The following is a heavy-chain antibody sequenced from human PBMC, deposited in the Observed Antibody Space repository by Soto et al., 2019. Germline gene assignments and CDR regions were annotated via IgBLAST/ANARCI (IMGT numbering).Heavy chain of an antibody. CDR2: MNPNSGNT. CDR3: ARGQEVGWNARRLSLHDLDV. D-gene: IGHD1-1*01. CDR1: RYTFISYD. Sequence: ASVKVSCRASRYTFISYDINWVRQATGQGLEWMGWMNPNSGNTGYAQKFQGRITMTRNTSINTAYMELSSLRSEDTAVYYCARGQEVGWNARRLSLHDLDVWGQGTTVTVSS. J-gene: IGHJ6*02. V-gene: IGHV1-8*01.